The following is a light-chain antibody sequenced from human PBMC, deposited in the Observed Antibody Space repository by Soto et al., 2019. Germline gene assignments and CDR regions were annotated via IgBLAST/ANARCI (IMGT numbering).Light chain of an antibody. J-gene: IGKJ1*01. CDR1: QSLHSNF. CDR3: QQYGSSPET. V-gene: IGKV3-20*01. CDR2: SAS. Sequence: EIVLTQFPATLSLSPGERATLSCRASQSLHSNFLVWYQQKPGQAPRLLISSASRRATGIPDRFSGSGSGTDFTLTISRLEPEDFAVYYCQQYGSSPETFGQGTKVEIK.